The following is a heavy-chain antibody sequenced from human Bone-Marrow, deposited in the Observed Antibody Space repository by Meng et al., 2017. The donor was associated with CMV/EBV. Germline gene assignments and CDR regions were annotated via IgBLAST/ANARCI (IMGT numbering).Heavy chain of an antibody. D-gene: IGHD3-10*01. CDR1: GGSISSYY. CDR3: ARVPGQEYYYYYGMDV. CDR2: IYYSGST. J-gene: IGHJ6*02. V-gene: IGHV4-59*01. Sequence: GSLRLSCTVSGGSISSYYWSWIRQPPGKGLEWIGCIYYSGSTNYNPSLKSRVTISVDTSKNQFSLKLSSVTAADTAVYYCARVPGQEYYYYYGMDVWSQGTTVTVSS.